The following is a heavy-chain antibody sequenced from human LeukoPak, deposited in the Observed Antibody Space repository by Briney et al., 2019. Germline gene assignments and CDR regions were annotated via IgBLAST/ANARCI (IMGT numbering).Heavy chain of an antibody. Sequence: SQTLSLTCAISGDSVSSNSAAWNWITQSPSRGLEWLGRTYYRSKWFNDYAVSVKSRITISQDTSKNQFSLQLKSVTPEDTAVYYCARDRDGSGWYGTNYDYWGQGTLVTVSS. CDR1: GDSVSSNSAA. V-gene: IGHV6-1*01. CDR2: TYYRSKWFN. D-gene: IGHD6-19*01. J-gene: IGHJ4*02. CDR3: ARDRDGSGWYGTNYDY.